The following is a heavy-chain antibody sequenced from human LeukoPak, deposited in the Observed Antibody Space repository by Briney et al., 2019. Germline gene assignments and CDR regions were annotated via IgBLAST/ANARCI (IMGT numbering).Heavy chain of an antibody. D-gene: IGHD3-10*01. Sequence: ASVKVSCKASGYTFTSYGISWVRQAPGQGLEWMGWISAYNGNTNYAQKHQGRVTMTTDTSTSTAYMELRSLRSDDTAVYYCARVLHYGSGSYYNDYWFDPWGQGTLVTVSS. J-gene: IGHJ5*02. CDR3: ARVLHYGSGSYYNDYWFDP. V-gene: IGHV1-18*04. CDR2: ISAYNGNT. CDR1: GYTFTSYG.